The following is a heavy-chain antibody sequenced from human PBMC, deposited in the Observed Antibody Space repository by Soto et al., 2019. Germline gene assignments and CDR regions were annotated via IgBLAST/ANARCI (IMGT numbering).Heavy chain of an antibody. J-gene: IGHJ5*02. CDR1: GYTFAYYA. CDR2: INAANGNT. V-gene: IGHV1-3*01. CDR3: ARTVAGRFYNWFDP. D-gene: IGHD6-13*01. Sequence: ASVKVSCKASGYTFAYYAIHLVRQAPGQRLEWMGLINAANGNTKYSQRFQGRVTITRDTSASTAYMELNSLRSEDTAVYFCARTVAGRFYNWFDPWGQGTLVTVSS.